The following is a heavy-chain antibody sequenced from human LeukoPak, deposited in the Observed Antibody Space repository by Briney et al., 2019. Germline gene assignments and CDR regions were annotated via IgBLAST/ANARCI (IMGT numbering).Heavy chain of an antibody. CDR3: ARPYSSTLNYYYMDV. V-gene: IGHV4-34*01. Sequence: PSETLSLTCAVFGESLSGYYWSWIRQPPGKGLEWIGQINHSGSTNYNPSLKSRVTISVDTSKNQFSLKLTSVTAADTAVYYCARPYSSTLNYYYMDVWGKGTTVTISS. D-gene: IGHD6-13*01. J-gene: IGHJ6*03. CDR2: INHSGST. CDR1: GESLSGYY.